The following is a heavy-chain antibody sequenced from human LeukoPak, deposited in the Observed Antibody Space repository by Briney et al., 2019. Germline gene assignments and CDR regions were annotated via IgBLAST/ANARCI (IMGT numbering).Heavy chain of an antibody. CDR2: INHSGST. CDR1: GGSFSGYY. Sequence: SETLSLTCAVYGGSFSGYYWSWIRQPPGKGLEWIGEINHSGSTNYNPSLKSRVTISVDTSKNQFSLKLSSVTAADTAVYYCARDSYYYGSGSYYYGFDYWGQGTLVTVSS. CDR3: ARDSYYYGSGSYYYGFDY. D-gene: IGHD3-10*01. J-gene: IGHJ4*02. V-gene: IGHV4-34*01.